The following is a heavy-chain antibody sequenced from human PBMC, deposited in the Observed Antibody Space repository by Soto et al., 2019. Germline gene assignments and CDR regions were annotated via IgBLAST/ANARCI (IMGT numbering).Heavy chain of an antibody. CDR2: IFQGGST. Sequence: SETLSLTCGVSGGTIRSPDWWTWVRQPPGKGLEWMGEIFQGGSTNYTPSLESRVTISVDKSKNQFSLTLTSVTAADTAVYFCARGRGRYSSGWSWFDPWGQGILVTVSS. CDR3: ARGRGRYSSGWSWFDP. D-gene: IGHD6-19*01. J-gene: IGHJ5*02. CDR1: GGTIRSPDW. V-gene: IGHV4-4*02.